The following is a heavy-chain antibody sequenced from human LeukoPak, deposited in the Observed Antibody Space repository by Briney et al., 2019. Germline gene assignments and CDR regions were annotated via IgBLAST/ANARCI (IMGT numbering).Heavy chain of an antibody. CDR2: ISGSGGST. J-gene: IGHJ4*02. CDR3: AEDVGATTRGDY. Sequence: GGSLRLSCAASGFTFSSYAMSWVRQAPGKGLEWVSAISGSGGSTYYADSVKGRFTISRDNSKNTLYLQMNSLRAEDTAVYYCAEDVGATTRGDYWGQGTLVTVSS. D-gene: IGHD1-26*01. CDR1: GFTFSSYA. V-gene: IGHV3-23*01.